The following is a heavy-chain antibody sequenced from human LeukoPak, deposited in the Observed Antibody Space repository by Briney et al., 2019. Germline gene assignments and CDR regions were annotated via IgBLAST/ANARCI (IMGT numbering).Heavy chain of an antibody. CDR1: GFIFINHN. CDR3: AREHGDYVGAFDI. CDR2: ISSSGSFI. Sequence: GGSLRLSCAASGFIFINHNLNWVRQAPGKGLEWVSSISSSGSFIYYADSVKGRFTISSNNAKNSLYLQMNSLRAEDTAVYYCAREHGDYVGAFDIWGQGTMVTVSS. V-gene: IGHV3-21*01. D-gene: IGHD4-17*01. J-gene: IGHJ3*02.